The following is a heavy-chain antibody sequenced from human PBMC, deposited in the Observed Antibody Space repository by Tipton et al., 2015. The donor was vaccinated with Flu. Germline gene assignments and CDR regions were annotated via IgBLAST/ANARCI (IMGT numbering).Heavy chain of an antibody. D-gene: IGHD3-16*01. Sequence: TLSLTCTVSGGSMTYFYWTWIRQSPGKGLEWIGYVYSNGATGYNPSLRSRVTISVDTAKNQFSLRLDSLTAADTAVYYCARVPRGDGFIGYYYGLDVWGQGTTVNVSS. J-gene: IGHJ6*02. CDR1: GGSMTYFY. CDR2: VYSNGAT. CDR3: ARVPRGDGFIGYYYGLDV. V-gene: IGHV4-59*01.